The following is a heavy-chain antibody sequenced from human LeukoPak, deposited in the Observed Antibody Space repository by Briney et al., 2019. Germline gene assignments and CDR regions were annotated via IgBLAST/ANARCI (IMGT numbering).Heavy chain of an antibody. CDR3: ASSLRGDFWSGYGYFDY. D-gene: IGHD3-3*01. V-gene: IGHV4-39*01. Sequence: GSLRLSCAASGFTFRSYSMNWVRQAPGKGLEWIGSIYYSGSTYYNPSLKSRVTISVDTSKNQFSLKLSSVTAADTAVYYCASSLRGDFWSGYGYFDYWGQGTLVTVSS. CDR2: IYYSGST. J-gene: IGHJ4*02. CDR1: GFTFRSYSMN.